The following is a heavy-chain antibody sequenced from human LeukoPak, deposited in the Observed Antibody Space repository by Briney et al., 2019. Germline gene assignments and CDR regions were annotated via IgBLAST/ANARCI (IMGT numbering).Heavy chain of an antibody. J-gene: IGHJ4*02. V-gene: IGHV3-21*01. Sequence: GRSLRLSCAASGFTFDDYAMHWVRQAPGKGLAWVSSISSSSSYIYYADSVKGRFTISRDNAKNSLYLQMNSLRAEDTAVYYCARGPDYGSFDYWGQGTLVTVSS. CDR2: ISSSSSYI. D-gene: IGHD4/OR15-4a*01. CDR3: ARGPDYGSFDY. CDR1: GFTFDDYA.